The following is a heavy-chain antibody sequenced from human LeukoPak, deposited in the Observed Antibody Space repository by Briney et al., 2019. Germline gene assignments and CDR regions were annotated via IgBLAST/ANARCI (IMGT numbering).Heavy chain of an antibody. Sequence: GASVKVSCKASGYSLTSYFMHWVRQAPGQGLEWMGVINPSGDPTTYAQKFQGRVTMTSDMSTSTVYMELSSLRSEDTAVYYCARSSGYYSSLFYMHVWGKGTTVTVSS. D-gene: IGHD3-22*01. J-gene: IGHJ6*03. V-gene: IGHV1-46*01. CDR1: GYSLTSYF. CDR3: ARSSGYYSSLFYMHV. CDR2: INPSGDPT.